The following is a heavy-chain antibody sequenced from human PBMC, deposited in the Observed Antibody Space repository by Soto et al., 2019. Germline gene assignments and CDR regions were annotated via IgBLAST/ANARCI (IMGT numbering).Heavy chain of an antibody. CDR1: GFTFSSYA. D-gene: IGHD7-27*01. CDR2: ISGSGSST. V-gene: IGHV3-23*01. CDR3: AKAWGIAY. J-gene: IGHJ4*02. Sequence: GGSLRLSCAASGFTFSSYAMSWVRQAPGKGLEWVSTISGSGSSTYSADSVKGRFTISRDNSKNTLYLQMNSLRVEDTAIYYCAKAWGIAYWSRGTLVPVSS.